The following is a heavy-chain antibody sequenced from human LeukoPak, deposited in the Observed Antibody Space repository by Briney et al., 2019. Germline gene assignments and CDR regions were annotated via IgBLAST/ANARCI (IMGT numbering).Heavy chain of an antibody. J-gene: IGHJ3*02. CDR2: INPSGGST. V-gene: IGHV1-46*01. Sequence: ASVKVSCKASGYTFTSYYIHWVRQAPGQGLEWMGIINPSGGSTSYAQKFQGRVTMTRDMSTSTVYMELSSLRSEDTAVYYCARPDWNDVGAFDIWGQGTMVTVSS. CDR3: ARPDWNDVGAFDI. CDR1: GYTFTSYY. D-gene: IGHD1-1*01.